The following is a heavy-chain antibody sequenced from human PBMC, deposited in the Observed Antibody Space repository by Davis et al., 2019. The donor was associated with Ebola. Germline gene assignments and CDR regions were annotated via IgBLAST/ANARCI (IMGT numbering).Heavy chain of an antibody. J-gene: IGHJ4*02. CDR3: ASRYYSARFDY. CDR2: INHSGST. Sequence: MPSETLSLTCAVYGGSFSGYYWSWIRQPPGKRLEWIGEINHSGSTNYNPSLKSRVTISVDTSKNQFSLKLSSVTAADTAVYYCASRYYSARFDYWGQGTLVTVSS. D-gene: IGHD3-10*01. V-gene: IGHV4-34*01. CDR1: GGSFSGYY.